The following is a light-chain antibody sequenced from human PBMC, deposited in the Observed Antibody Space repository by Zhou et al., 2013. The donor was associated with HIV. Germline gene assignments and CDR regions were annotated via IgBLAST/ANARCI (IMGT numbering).Light chain of an antibody. CDR2: DAS. Sequence: EIVLTQSPATLSLSPGDRATLSCRATQSVSSSLAWYQQKPDQAPRLLIYDASNRAAGIPARFSGSGSGTDFTLTINNLDPEDFAVYYCQHFDMSPPFTFGGGTRV. CDR1: QSVSSS. V-gene: IGKV3-11*01. CDR3: QHFDMSPPFT. J-gene: IGKJ4*01.